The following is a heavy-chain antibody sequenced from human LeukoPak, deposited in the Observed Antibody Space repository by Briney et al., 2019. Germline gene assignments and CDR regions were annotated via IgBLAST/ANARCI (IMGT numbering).Heavy chain of an antibody. CDR2: ISGSGGST. V-gene: IGHV3-23*01. D-gene: IGHD3-10*01. CDR3: AKDRYYYSSGSYYSMDAFDI. Sequence: GGSLRLSCAASGFTFSSYAMNWVRQAPGKGLEWVSAISGSGGSTYFADSVKGRFTISRDNSKNTLYLQMNRLGTDDTAVYYCAKDRYYYSSGSYYSMDAFDIWGQGTMVTVSS. CDR1: GFTFSSYA. J-gene: IGHJ3*02.